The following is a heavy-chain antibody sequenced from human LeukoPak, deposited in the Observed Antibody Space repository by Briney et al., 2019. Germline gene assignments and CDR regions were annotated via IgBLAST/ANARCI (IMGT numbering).Heavy chain of an antibody. D-gene: IGHD3-22*01. Sequence: PGGSLRLSCAASGFTFSSYGMHWVRQAPGKGLEWVAVIWYDGSNKYYADSVKGRFTISRDNAKNSLYLQMNSLRAEDTAVYYCARDYYDSSGYLFDSWGQGTLVIVSS. V-gene: IGHV3-33*01. CDR1: GFTFSSYG. CDR3: ARDYYDSSGYLFDS. J-gene: IGHJ4*02. CDR2: IWYDGSNK.